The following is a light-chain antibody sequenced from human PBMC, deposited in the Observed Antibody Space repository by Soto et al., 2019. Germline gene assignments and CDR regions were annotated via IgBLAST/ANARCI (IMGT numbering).Light chain of an antibody. J-gene: IGKJ1*01. CDR3: MQALQTPRT. CDR2: LGS. Sequence: DIVMTQSPLSLPVTPGEPASISCRSSQSLLHSNGYNYLDWYLQKPGQSPQLLIYLGSNRASGVPDRFSGSXSGTDFTLKIXRVEAEDVGVYYCMQALQTPRTFGQGTKVEIK. V-gene: IGKV2-28*01. CDR1: QSLLHSNGYNY.